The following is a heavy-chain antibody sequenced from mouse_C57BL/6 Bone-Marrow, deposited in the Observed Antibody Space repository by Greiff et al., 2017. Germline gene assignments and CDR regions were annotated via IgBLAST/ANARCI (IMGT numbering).Heavy chain of an antibody. V-gene: IGHV1-15*01. CDR3: TREWRDY. CDR2: IDPETGGT. CDR1: GYTFTDYE. Sequence: VQLQQSGAELVRPGALVTLSCKASGYTFTDYEMHWVKQTPVHGLEWIGAIDPETGGTAYNQKFKGKAILTADKSSSTAYMELRSLTSEDSAVYYCTREWRDYWGQGTTLTVAS. J-gene: IGHJ2*01.